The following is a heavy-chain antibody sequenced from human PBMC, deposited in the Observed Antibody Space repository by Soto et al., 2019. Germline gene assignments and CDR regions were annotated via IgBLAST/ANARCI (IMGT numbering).Heavy chain of an antibody. D-gene: IGHD4-4*01. CDR3: ARETYRGFYFDY. J-gene: IGHJ4*02. CDR2: INSDGSRT. CDR1: GFTFTDYW. Sequence: GGSLRLSCAASGFTFTDYWTHWGRQAPGKGLVWVSRINSDGSRTSYADSVTGRFTISRDNAKNTLYLQMNSLRVEDTALYYCARETYRGFYFDYWGQGTLVTVS. V-gene: IGHV3-74*01.